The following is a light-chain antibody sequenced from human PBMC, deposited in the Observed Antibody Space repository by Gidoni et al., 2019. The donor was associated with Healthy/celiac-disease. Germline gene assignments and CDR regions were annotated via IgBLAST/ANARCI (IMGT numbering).Light chain of an antibody. CDR2: DVS. J-gene: IGLJ2*01. CDR3: SSYTSSSTVV. CDR1: SSDVGSYNY. Sequence: QSALSQPASVSGSPGQSIPISCTVTSSDVGSYNYVSCYQQHPGKAPNLMIYDVSNRPSGVSNRFSGSKSGNTASLTISGLQAEDEADYYCSSYTSSSTVVFGGGTKLTVL. V-gene: IGLV2-14*01.